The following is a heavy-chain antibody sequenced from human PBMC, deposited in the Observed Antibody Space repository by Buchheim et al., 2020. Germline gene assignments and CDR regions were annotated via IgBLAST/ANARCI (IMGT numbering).Heavy chain of an antibody. V-gene: IGHV4-34*09. D-gene: IGHD5-24*01. CDR1: GGSFSDYY. CDR3: ARAPGRDGYNFDY. J-gene: IGHJ4*02. Sequence: QLQLQESGSGLVKPSQTLPLTCAVYGGSFSDYYWSWIRQPPGKGLEWIGEINHSGSTNYNPSLKSRVTMSVDTSKNQFSLKLSSVTAADTAVYYCARAPGRDGYNFDYWGQGNL. CDR2: INHSGST.